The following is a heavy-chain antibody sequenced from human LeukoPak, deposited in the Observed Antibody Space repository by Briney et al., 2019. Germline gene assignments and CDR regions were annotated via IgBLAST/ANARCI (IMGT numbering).Heavy chain of an antibody. V-gene: IGHV1-18*04. Sequence: ASVKVSCKASGYTFTSYYMHWVRQAPGQGLEWMGWISGYNGNTYFAQKLQDRVTLTTDTSTTTAYMELRSLRSDDTAVYYCARDPGRGSSSWYGGDYWGQGTLVTVSS. CDR3: ARDPGRGSSSWYGGDY. CDR1: GYTFTSYY. D-gene: IGHD6-13*01. J-gene: IGHJ4*02. CDR2: ISGYNGNT.